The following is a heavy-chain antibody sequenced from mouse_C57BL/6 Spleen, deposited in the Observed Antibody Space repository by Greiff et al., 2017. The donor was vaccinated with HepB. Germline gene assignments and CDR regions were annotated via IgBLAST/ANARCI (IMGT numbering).Heavy chain of an antibody. D-gene: IGHD1-1*01. J-gene: IGHJ4*01. Sequence: EVQLQQSGPELVKPGASVKMSCKASGYTFTDYNMHWVKQSHGKSLEWIGYINPNNGGTSYNQKFKGKATFTVNKSSSTAYMELRSLTSEDSAVYYCARRPYYYGSSYENYYAMDYWGQGTSVTVSS. CDR2: INPNNGGT. CDR3: ARRPYYYGSSYENYYAMDY. CDR1: GYTFTDYN. V-gene: IGHV1-22*01.